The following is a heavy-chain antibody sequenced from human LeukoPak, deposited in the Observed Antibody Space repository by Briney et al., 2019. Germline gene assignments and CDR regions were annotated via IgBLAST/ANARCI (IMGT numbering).Heavy chain of an antibody. D-gene: IGHD1-26*01. Sequence: PSETLSLTCTVPGGSISTYYWSWIRQPPGKGLGWIGYIYYSGSTNYNPSLKSRVTISVDTSKNQFSLKLSSVTAADTAVYYCARHFKEWGLVGRWFDPWGKGTLVIVAS. J-gene: IGHJ5*02. CDR2: IYYSGST. V-gene: IGHV4-59*08. CDR3: ARHFKEWGLVGRWFDP. CDR1: GGSISTYY.